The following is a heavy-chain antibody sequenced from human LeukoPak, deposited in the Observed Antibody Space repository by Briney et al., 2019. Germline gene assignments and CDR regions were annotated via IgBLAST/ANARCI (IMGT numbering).Heavy chain of an antibody. Sequence: SETLSLTCTVSGDSISNYYWSWIRQPAGKGLEWIGRIYTSGSTNYNPSLKSRVTMSVDTTKNQFSLKLSSVTAADTAVYYCARVSLVRGAPDYYFDYWGQGTLVTVSS. CDR3: ARVSLVRGAPDYYFDY. D-gene: IGHD3-10*01. V-gene: IGHV4-4*07. J-gene: IGHJ4*02. CDR1: GDSISNYY. CDR2: IYTSGST.